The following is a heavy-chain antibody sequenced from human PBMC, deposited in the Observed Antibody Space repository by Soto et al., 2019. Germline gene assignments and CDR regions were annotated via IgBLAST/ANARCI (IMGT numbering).Heavy chain of an antibody. V-gene: IGHV1-8*01. CDR2: MNPNLGNT. Sequence: QMQLVQSGAEVKKPGASVKVSCKASGYTFTSYDINWVRQASGQRPEWMGWMNPNLGNTDYAQRVQDRVTMTRDTSTRTAYMELRNLESGDTAVYYCTRGRLVTARHYYYGLAVWGQGTTVTVSS. CDR1: GYTFTSYD. J-gene: IGHJ6*02. D-gene: IGHD2-21*02. CDR3: TRGRLVTARHYYYGLAV.